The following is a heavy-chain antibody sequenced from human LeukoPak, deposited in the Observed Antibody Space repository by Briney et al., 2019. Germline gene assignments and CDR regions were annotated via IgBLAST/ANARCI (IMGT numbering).Heavy chain of an antibody. Sequence: GGSLRLSCAASGFTFSSYAMSWVRQAPGKGLEWVSAISGSGGSTYYADSVKGRFTISRDNSKNTLYLQMNSLRAEDTAVYYCAKGGYGGRRLHYYYGMDVWGQGTTVTVSS. J-gene: IGHJ6*02. D-gene: IGHD5-12*01. CDR1: GFTFSSYA. CDR2: ISGSGGST. CDR3: AKGGYGGRRLHYYYGMDV. V-gene: IGHV3-23*01.